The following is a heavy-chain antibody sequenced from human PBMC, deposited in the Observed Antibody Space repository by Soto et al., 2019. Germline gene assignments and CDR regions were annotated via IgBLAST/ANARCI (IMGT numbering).Heavy chain of an antibody. CDR2: ISGSGGST. CDR3: AKDLRGSYYGGFDY. CDR1: GFTFSSYA. D-gene: IGHD1-26*01. J-gene: IGHJ4*02. Sequence: GGSLRLSCAASGFTFSSYAMSWVRQASGKGLEWVSAISGSGGSTYYADSVKGRFTISRDNSKNTLYLQMNSLRAEDTAVYYCAKDLRGSYYGGFDYWGQGTLVTVSS. V-gene: IGHV3-23*01.